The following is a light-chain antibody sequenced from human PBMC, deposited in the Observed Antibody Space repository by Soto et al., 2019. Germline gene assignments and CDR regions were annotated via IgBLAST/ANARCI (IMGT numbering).Light chain of an antibody. CDR2: GAS. J-gene: IGKJ1*01. CDR1: ESVSGTY. Sequence: DIVLAQSPVTLSLSPGERATLSCRASESVSGTYIAWYQQKPGQAPRLLIYGASSRATGIPDRFTGSGSGTDFTLTINRLEPEDFAVYYCQQSGSGWTFGQGTKVDIK. CDR3: QQSGSGWT. V-gene: IGKV3-20*01.